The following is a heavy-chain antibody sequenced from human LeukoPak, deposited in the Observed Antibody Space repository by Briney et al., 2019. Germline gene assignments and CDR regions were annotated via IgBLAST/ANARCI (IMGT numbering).Heavy chain of an antibody. CDR2: VYPEDGET. Sequence: ASVKISCKVSGYTFTDYYMHWVQQAPGKGLEWMGLVYPEDGETIYADKFQGRVTITADTSTDTAYMELSSLRSEDTAVYYCATAPYYYGSGSYYSFRFDYWGQGTLVTVSS. CDR1: GYTFTDYY. V-gene: IGHV1-69-2*01. D-gene: IGHD3-10*01. CDR3: ATAPYYYGSGSYYSFRFDY. J-gene: IGHJ4*02.